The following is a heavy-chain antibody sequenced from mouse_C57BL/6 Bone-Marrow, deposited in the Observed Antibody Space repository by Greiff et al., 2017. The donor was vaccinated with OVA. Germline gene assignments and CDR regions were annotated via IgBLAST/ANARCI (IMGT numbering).Heavy chain of an antibody. CDR3: ARHVDYGSFFDY. Sequence: EVMLVESGGDLVKPGGSLKLSCAASGFTFSSYGMSWVRQTPDKRLEWVATISSGGSYTYYPDSVKGRFTISRDNAKNTLYLQMSSLKSDDTAMYYCARHVDYGSFFDYWGQGTTLTVSS. CDR2: ISSGGSYT. V-gene: IGHV5-6*01. J-gene: IGHJ2*01. CDR1: GFTFSSYG. D-gene: IGHD1-1*01.